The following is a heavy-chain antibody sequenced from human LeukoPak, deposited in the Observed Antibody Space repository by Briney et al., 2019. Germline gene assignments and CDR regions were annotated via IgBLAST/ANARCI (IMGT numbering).Heavy chain of an antibody. D-gene: IGHD2-2*01. Sequence: SGTLSLTCTVSGGSISSGSYYWSWIRQPAGKGLEWIGRIYTSGSTNYNPSLKSRVTISVDTSKNQFSLKLSSVTAADTAVYYCASGVVPAAYYYYYMDVWGKGTTVTISS. CDR2: IYTSGST. J-gene: IGHJ6*03. V-gene: IGHV4-61*02. CDR3: ASGVVPAAYYYYYMDV. CDR1: GGSISSGSYY.